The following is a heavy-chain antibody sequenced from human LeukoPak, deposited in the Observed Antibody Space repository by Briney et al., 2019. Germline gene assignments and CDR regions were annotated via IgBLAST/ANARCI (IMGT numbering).Heavy chain of an antibody. CDR2: INPNSGGT. Sequence: VASVKVSCKASGYTFTGYYMHWVRQAPGQGLEWMGWINPNSGGTNYAQKFQGRVTMTRDTSISTAYMELSRLRPDDTAVYYCARMVATARGAFDIWGQGTMVTVSS. CDR1: GYTFTGYY. D-gene: IGHD5-12*01. CDR3: ARMVATARGAFDI. J-gene: IGHJ3*02. V-gene: IGHV1-2*02.